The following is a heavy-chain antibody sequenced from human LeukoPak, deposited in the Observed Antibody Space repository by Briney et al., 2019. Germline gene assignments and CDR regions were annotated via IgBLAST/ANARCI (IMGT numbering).Heavy chain of an antibody. CDR2: IYTSGST. Sequence: SETLSLTCTVSGGSISSGSYYWSWIRQPAGKGLEWIGRIYTSGSTNYNPSLKSRVTISVDTSKNQFSLKLCSVTAADTAVYYCASLVTKYGSGSYYFDYWGQGTLVTVSS. J-gene: IGHJ4*02. CDR3: ASLVTKYGSGSYYFDY. CDR1: GGSISSGSYY. V-gene: IGHV4-61*02. D-gene: IGHD3-10*01.